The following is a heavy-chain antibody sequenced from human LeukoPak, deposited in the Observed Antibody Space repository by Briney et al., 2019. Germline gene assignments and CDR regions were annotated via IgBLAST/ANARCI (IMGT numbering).Heavy chain of an antibody. V-gene: IGHV3-48*04. CDR3: AREGSVAAAGADY. CDR2: ISSSGSTI. J-gene: IGHJ4*02. CDR1: GFTFSSYG. D-gene: IGHD6-13*01. Sequence: GGSLRLSCAASGFTFSSYGMHWVRQAPGKGLEWVSYISSSGSTIYYADSVKGRFTISRDNAKNSLYLQMNSLRAEDTAVYYCAREGSVAAAGADYWGQGTLVTVSS.